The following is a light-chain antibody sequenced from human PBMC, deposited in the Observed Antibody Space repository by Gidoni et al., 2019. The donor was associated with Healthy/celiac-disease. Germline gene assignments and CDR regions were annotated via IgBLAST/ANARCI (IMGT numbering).Light chain of an antibody. V-gene: IGLV2-14*01. J-gene: IGLJ3*02. Sequence: QSALTQPASVSGSPGQSIPISCTGTSSDVGGYNYVSWYQQHPGKAPKLMIYEVSNRPSGVPDRFSGSKSGNTASLTISGLQAEDEADYYCSSYTSSSTLGFGGGTKLTVL. CDR3: SSYTSSSTLG. CDR2: EVS. CDR1: SSDVGGYNY.